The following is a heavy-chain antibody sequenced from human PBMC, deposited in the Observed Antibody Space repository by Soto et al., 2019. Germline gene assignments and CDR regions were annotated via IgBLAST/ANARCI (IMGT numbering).Heavy chain of an antibody. D-gene: IGHD1-1*01. V-gene: IGHV4-38-2*01. CDR3: EPTSNGTTHLDY. CDR2: IYHSGST. CDR1: GYSISSGYY. Sequence: SETLSLTCAVSGYSISSGYYWGWIRQPPGKGLEWIGSIYHSGSTYYNPSLKSRVTISVDTSKNQFSLKLSSVTAAATAVYYSEPTSNGTTHLDYWGQGTLVTVSS. J-gene: IGHJ4*02.